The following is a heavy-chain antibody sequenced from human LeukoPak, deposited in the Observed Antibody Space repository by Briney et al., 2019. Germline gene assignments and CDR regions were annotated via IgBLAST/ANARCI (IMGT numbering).Heavy chain of an antibody. CDR2: IRSKAYGGTT. Sequence: GGSLRLSCTASGFTFGDYAMSWFRQAPGKGLEWVGFIRSKAYGGTTEYAASVKGRFTISRDDSKSIAYLQMNRLKTEDTAVYYCTRDRSYCSSTSCYVSKYYYYYMDVWGKGTTVTVSS. V-gene: IGHV3-49*03. J-gene: IGHJ6*03. D-gene: IGHD2-2*01. CDR3: TRDRSYCSSTSCYVSKYYYYYMDV. CDR1: GFTFGDYA.